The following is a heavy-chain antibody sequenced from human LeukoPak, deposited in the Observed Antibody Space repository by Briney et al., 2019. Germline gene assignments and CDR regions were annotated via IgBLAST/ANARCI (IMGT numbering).Heavy chain of an antibody. CDR1: GGTFSSYA. Sequence: ASVKVSCKASGGTFSSYAISWVRQAPGQGLEWMGGIIPIFGTANYAQKFQGRVTITADESTSTAYMELSSLRSEDTAVYYCARAKYSSSSGGYYYYGMDVWGQGTTVTVSS. CDR3: ARAKYSSSSGGYYYYGMDV. CDR2: IIPIFGTA. V-gene: IGHV1-69*13. J-gene: IGHJ6*02. D-gene: IGHD6-6*01.